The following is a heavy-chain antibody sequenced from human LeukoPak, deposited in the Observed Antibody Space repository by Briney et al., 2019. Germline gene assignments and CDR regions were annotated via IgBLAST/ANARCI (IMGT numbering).Heavy chain of an antibody. CDR3: ARGSGSSSPTDY. V-gene: IGHV3-21*01. J-gene: IGHJ4*02. CDR1: GFTFSSYS. CDR2: ISSSSSYI. Sequence: KPGGSLRLSCAASGFTFSSYSMNWVRQAPGKGLEWVSSISSSSSYICYADSVKGRFTISRDNAKNSLYLQMNSLRAEDTAVYYCARGSGSSSPTDYWGQGTLVTVSS. D-gene: IGHD6-13*01.